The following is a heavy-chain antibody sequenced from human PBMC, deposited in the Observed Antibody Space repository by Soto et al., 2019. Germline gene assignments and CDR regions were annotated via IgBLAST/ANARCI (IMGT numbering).Heavy chain of an antibody. V-gene: IGHV1-18*01. Sequence: ASVKVSWKASGYTFTSYGISWVRQAPGQGLEWMGWISAYNGNTNYAQKLQGRVTMTTDTSTSTAYMELRSLRSDDTAVYYCARDSSYYFWSGYSAPDDFDIWGQGTMGTVS. CDR2: ISAYNGNT. J-gene: IGHJ3*02. D-gene: IGHD3-3*01. CDR3: ARDSSYYFWSGYSAPDDFDI. CDR1: GYTFTSYG.